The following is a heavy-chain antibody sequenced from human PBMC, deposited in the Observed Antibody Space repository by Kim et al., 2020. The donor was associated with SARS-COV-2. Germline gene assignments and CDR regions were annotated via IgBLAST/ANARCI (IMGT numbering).Heavy chain of an antibody. V-gene: IGHV1-2*02. J-gene: IGHJ4*02. CDR1: GYTFTGYY. CDR2: INPNSGGT. Sequence: ASVKVSCKASGYTFTGYYMHWVRQAPGQGLEWMGWINPNSGGTNYAQKFQGRVTMTRDTSISTAYMELSRLRSDDTAVYYCARMGALGGYSYGFDYWGQGTLVTVSS. D-gene: IGHD5-18*01. CDR3: ARMGALGGYSYGFDY.